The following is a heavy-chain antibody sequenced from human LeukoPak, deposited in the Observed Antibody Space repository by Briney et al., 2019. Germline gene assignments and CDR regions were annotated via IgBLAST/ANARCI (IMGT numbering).Heavy chain of an antibody. CDR3: AKGSYYYDSTGYSPAPGD. J-gene: IGHJ4*02. D-gene: IGHD3-22*01. CDR1: GFTFSSYG. V-gene: IGHV3-23*01. CDR2: ISGSGGDT. Sequence: GRSLRLSCAASGFTFSSYGMHWVRQAPGKGLEWVSGISGSGGDTYYADSVKGRFTISRDNSKNTLHLQMNSLRAEDTAVYFCAKGSYYYDSTGYSPAPGDWGQGTLVTVSS.